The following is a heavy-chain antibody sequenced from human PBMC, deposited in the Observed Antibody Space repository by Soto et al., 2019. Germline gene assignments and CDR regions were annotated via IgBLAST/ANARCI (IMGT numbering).Heavy chain of an antibody. V-gene: IGHV3-33*01. D-gene: IGHD2-2*02. CDR2: IWYDGSNK. J-gene: IGHJ6*02. CDR1: GFTFSSYG. Sequence: GGSLRLSCAASGFTFSSYGMHWVRQAPGKGLEWVAVIWYDGSNKYYADSVKGRFTISRDNSKNTLYLQTNSLRAEDTAVYYCARDGVVVVPAAIPPETRYYYYYGMDVWGQGTTATVSS. CDR3: ARDGVVVVPAAIPPETRYYYYYGMDV.